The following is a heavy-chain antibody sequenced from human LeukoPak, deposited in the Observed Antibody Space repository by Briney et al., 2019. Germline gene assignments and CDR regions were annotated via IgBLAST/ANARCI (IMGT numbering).Heavy chain of an antibody. D-gene: IGHD3-16*01. Sequence: ASVKVSCKASGYTITNNWMHWVRQAPGQGLEWMGWINPNSGGTNYAQKFQGRVTMTRDTSISTAYMELSRLRSDDTAVYYCARDQAPRMITFGGPRRWFDPWGQGTLVTVSS. CDR2: INPNSGGT. V-gene: IGHV1-2*02. CDR3: ARDQAPRMITFGGPRRWFDP. CDR1: GYTITNNW. J-gene: IGHJ5*02.